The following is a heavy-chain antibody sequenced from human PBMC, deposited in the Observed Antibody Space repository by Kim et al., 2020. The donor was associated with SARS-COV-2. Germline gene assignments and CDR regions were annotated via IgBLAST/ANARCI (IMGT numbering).Heavy chain of an antibody. V-gene: IGHV3-23*01. Sequence: GGSLRLSCVASGFTFSNYGMTWVRQAPGKGLEWVSGISGSGDITAYADSVKGRFTISRDNSKNTLYLQMSSLRVEDTAIYYCAKPRQPDYWGQGTLVTVS. CDR2: ISGSGDIT. CDR1: GFTFSNYG. CDR3: AKPRQPDY. J-gene: IGHJ4*02. D-gene: IGHD6-13*01.